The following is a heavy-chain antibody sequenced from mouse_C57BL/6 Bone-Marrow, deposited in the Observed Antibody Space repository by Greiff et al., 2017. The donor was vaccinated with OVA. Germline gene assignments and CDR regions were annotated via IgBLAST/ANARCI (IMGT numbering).Heavy chain of an antibody. D-gene: IGHD1-1*01. CDR2: ISGGGGNT. CDR3: ARQLRSHYAMDY. Sequence: EVKVEESGGGLVKPGGSLKLSCAASGFTFSSYTMSWVRQTPEKRLEWVATISGGGGNTYYPDSVKGRFTISRDNAKNTLYLQMSSLRSEDTALYYCARQLRSHYAMDYWGQGTSVTVSS. CDR1: GFTFSSYT. V-gene: IGHV5-9*01. J-gene: IGHJ4*01.